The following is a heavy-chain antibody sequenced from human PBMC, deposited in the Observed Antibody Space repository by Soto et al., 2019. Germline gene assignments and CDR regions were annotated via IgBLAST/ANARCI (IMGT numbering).Heavy chain of an antibody. CDR3: ARDGDSYGYYQANWFGP. CDR1: GYTFTDYY. Sequence: ASVKVSCKASGYTFTDYYLYWVLQAPGQGLEWLGWINPNSGATNYAQKFQGWVTMTRDTSTSTVYMELSSLRSDDTAVYYCARDGDSYGYYQANWFGPWGQGTLVTVSS. D-gene: IGHD5-18*01. J-gene: IGHJ5*02. V-gene: IGHV1-2*04. CDR2: INPNSGAT.